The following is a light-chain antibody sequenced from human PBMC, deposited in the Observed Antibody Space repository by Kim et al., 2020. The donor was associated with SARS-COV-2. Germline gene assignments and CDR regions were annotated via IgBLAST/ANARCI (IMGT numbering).Light chain of an antibody. Sequence: SSELTQDPAVSVALGQTVSITCQGDSLRTYYAAWYQQKPGQAPVLVIYGKNNRPSGIPDRFSGSSSGNTASLTITGAQADDEADYYCNSRDSSGNLFVFG. CDR1: SLRTYY. V-gene: IGLV3-19*01. CDR3: NSRDSSGNLFV. J-gene: IGLJ1*01. CDR2: GKN.